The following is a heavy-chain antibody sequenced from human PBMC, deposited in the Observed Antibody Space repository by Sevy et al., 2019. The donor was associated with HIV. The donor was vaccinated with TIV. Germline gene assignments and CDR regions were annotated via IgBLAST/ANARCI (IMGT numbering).Heavy chain of an antibody. CDR1: GFTFSSYA. J-gene: IGHJ3*02. CDR3: AKELVVLVGDDFDI. V-gene: IGHV3-23*01. CDR2: FSVSGGET. Sequence: GGSLRLSCAASGFTFSSYAMSWVRQAPGKGLEWVSAFSVSGGETYYAHSVKGRFTISRDKSKTTMYLQMNNLRPDDKDVYYCAKELVVLVGDDFDIGGQGTMVTVSS. D-gene: IGHD2-8*02.